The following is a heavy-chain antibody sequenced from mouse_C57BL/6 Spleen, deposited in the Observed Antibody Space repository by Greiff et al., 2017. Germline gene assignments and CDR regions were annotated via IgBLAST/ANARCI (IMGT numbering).Heavy chain of an antibody. V-gene: IGHV1-72*01. D-gene: IGHD4-1*02. J-gene: IGHJ2*01. CDR1: GYTFTSYW. CDR2: IDPTSGGT. CDR3: SSSTNWAYYFDY. Sequence: VQLQQPGAELVKPGASVKLSCKASGYTFTSYWMHWVKQRPGLGLEWIGRIDPTSGGTKYNEKFKSKATLTVDKPSSTAYMQLSSLTSEDSAVYDCSSSTNWAYYFDYWGQGTTLTVSS.